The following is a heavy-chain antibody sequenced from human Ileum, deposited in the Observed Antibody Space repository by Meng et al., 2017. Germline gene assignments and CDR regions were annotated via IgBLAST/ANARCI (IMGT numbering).Heavy chain of an antibody. CDR3: TADGGVPAASPY. V-gene: IGHV3-74*03. Sequence: EVRLVESGGGLVQPGESLRLSCAASGFTFSRSWMHWVRQVPGKGLLWVAHINDDGSTTTYADSVMGRFTISRDNARNTVDLQMSSLRAEDTAIYYCTADGGVPAASPYWGQGILVIVSS. CDR2: INDDGSTT. CDR1: GFTFSRSW. D-gene: IGHD2-2*01. J-gene: IGHJ4*02.